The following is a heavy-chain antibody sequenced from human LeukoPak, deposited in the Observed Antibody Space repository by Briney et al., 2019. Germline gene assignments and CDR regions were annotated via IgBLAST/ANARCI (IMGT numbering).Heavy chain of an antibody. V-gene: IGHV3-23*01. CDR3: ARAAMVRGVDYFDY. CDR2: ISNSGDST. CDR1: GFTFSSYS. D-gene: IGHD3-10*01. Sequence: GGSLRLSCAASGFTFSSYSMSWVRQALGKGLEWVSVISNSGDSTYSADSVNARFTISRDNSKNTLYLQMNSLRAEDTAVYYCARAAMVRGVDYFDYWGQGAIVSVSS. J-gene: IGHJ4*02.